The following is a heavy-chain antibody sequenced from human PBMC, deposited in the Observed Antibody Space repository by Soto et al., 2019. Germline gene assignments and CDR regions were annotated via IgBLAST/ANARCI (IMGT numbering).Heavy chain of an antibody. V-gene: IGHV4-4*02. Sequence: PSETLSLICAVSGGSISSSNWWSWVRQPPGKGLEWIGEIYHSGSTNYNPSLKSRVTISVDKSKNQFSLKLSSVTAADTAVYYCARAHYGDYYYYYGMDVWGQGTTVTVSS. CDR2: IYHSGST. J-gene: IGHJ6*02. CDR1: GGSISSSNW. D-gene: IGHD4-17*01. CDR3: ARAHYGDYYYYYGMDV.